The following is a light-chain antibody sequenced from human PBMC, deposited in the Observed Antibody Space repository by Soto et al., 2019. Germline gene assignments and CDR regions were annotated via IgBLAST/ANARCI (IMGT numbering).Light chain of an antibody. CDR1: ESINGC. Sequence: DIQMTQSPSTLSVSVGDRVTITCRASESINGCLAWYQQKPGKAPKILIYDASKLERGVPSRLSGSGSGAEFTLTISSLQPDDLATYYCQQYSSYPLTFGGGTKVEL. J-gene: IGKJ4*01. CDR3: QQYSSYPLT. CDR2: DAS. V-gene: IGKV1-5*01.